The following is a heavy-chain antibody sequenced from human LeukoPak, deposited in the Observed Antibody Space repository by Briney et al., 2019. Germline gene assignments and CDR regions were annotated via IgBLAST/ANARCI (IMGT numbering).Heavy chain of an antibody. J-gene: IGHJ4*02. V-gene: IGHV4-4*07. D-gene: IGHD3-3*01. Sequence: PSETLSLACTVSGGSISSYYWSWIRQPAGKGLEWIGRIYTSGSTNYNPSLKSRVTMSVDTSKNQFSLKLSSVTAAETAVYYCARARDTILGVVRRAFDYWGQGTLVTVSS. CDR3: ARARDTILGVVRRAFDY. CDR2: IYTSGST. CDR1: GGSISSYY.